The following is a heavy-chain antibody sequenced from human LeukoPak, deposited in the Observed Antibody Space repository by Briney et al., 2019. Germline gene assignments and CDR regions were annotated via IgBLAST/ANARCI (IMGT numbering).Heavy chain of an antibody. V-gene: IGHV3-74*01. CDR2: INGDGSTT. CDR3: TRRVDATRWYDP. Sequence: GGSLRLSCAASGFSFSTYWMHWVRQAPGEGLVCVSRINGDGSTTNYADSVKGRFTISRDNAKNTLYLQMNSLRAEDTAVYYCTRRVDATRWYDPWGQGTLVTVSS. J-gene: IGHJ5*02. D-gene: IGHD2-15*01. CDR1: GFSFSTYW.